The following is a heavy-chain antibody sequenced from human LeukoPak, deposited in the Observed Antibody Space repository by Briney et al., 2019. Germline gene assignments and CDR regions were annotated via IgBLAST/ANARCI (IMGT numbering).Heavy chain of an antibody. J-gene: IGHJ5*02. CDR3: ARYHYYGSGSYVPWFDP. CDR2: ISSSGST. Sequence: SETLSLTGTVSGDSISSGDYYWSWIRQPAGKGLEWIGRISSSGSTNYNPSLKSRVTISVDTSKNQFSLKLSSVTAADTAVYFCARYHYYGSGSYVPWFDPWGQGTLVTVSS. CDR1: GDSISSGDYY. D-gene: IGHD3-10*01. V-gene: IGHV4-61*02.